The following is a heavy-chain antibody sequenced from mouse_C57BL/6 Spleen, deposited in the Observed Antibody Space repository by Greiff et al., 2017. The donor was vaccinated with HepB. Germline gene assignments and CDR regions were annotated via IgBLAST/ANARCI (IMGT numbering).Heavy chain of an antibody. CDR2: IYPGDGDT. CDR3: ARSNDYDNFDY. D-gene: IGHD2-4*01. V-gene: IGHV1-82*01. J-gene: IGHJ2*01. CDR1: GYAFSSSW. Sequence: QVQLQQSGPELVKPGASVKISCKASGYAFSSSWMNWVKQRPGKGLEWIGRIYPGDGDTNYNGKFKGKATLTADKSSSTAYMQLSSLTSEDSAVYFCARSNDYDNFDYWGQGTTLTVSS.